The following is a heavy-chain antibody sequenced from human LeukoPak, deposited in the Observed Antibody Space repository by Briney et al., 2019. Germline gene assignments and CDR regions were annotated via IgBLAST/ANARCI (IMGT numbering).Heavy chain of an antibody. CDR3: ARDGIPGDY. J-gene: IGHJ4*02. V-gene: IGHV4-61*01. CDR2: IYYSGST. CDR1: GGSISSSSYY. Sequence: SETLSLTCTVSGGSISSSSYYWGWIRQPPGKGLEWIGYIYYSGSTNYNPSLKSRVTISVDTSKNQFSLKLSSVTAADTAVYYCARDGIPGDYWGQGTLVTVSS. D-gene: IGHD5-18*01.